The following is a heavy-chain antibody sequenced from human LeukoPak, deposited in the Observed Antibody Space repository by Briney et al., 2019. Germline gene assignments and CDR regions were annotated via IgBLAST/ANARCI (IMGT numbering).Heavy chain of an antibody. CDR2: ISSSGSTI. CDR3: AREVRYTSSWYVYYYFDY. Sequence: GGSLRLSCAASGITFSDHYMSWIRQAPGKGLEWVAHISSSGSTIEYADSVKGRFAISRDNAKNSLYLQMTSLSVEDTAVYYCAREVRYTSSWYVYYYFDYWGQGTLVTVYS. V-gene: IGHV3-11*01. CDR1: GITFSDHY. J-gene: IGHJ4*02. D-gene: IGHD6-13*01.